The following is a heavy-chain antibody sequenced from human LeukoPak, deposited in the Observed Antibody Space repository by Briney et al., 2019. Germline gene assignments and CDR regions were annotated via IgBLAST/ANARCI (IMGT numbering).Heavy chain of an antibody. CDR1: GGTFSSYA. Sequence: GASVKVSCKASGGTFSSYAISWVRQAPGQGLEWMGGIIPIFGTANYAQKFQGRVTITADESTSTAYMELSSLRSEDTAVYSCARDMEDAFDIWGQGTMVTVSS. J-gene: IGHJ3*02. D-gene: IGHD3-3*01. CDR3: ARDMEDAFDI. CDR2: IIPIFGTA. V-gene: IGHV1-69*13.